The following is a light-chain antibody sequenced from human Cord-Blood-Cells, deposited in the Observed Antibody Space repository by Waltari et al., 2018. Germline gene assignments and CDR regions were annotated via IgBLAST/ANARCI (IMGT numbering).Light chain of an antibody. CDR1: SSDVGGYNY. Sequence: QSALTQPPSASGSPGQSVTISCTGTSSDVGGYNYVSWYQQHPGKAPKLMIYAVSKRPSGVPDRFSGSKSGNTDYLTVSGLQAEDEADYYCSAYAGSNNFVVFGGGTKLTVL. CDR3: SAYAGSNNFVV. CDR2: AVS. J-gene: IGLJ2*01. V-gene: IGLV2-8*01.